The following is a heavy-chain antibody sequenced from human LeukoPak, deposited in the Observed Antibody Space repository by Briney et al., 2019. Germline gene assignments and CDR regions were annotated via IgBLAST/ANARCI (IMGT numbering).Heavy chain of an antibody. D-gene: IGHD5-12*01. CDR2: ISSSGSTI. CDR1: GFTFSSYE. J-gene: IGHJ4*02. V-gene: IGHV3-48*03. Sequence: PGGSLRLSCAASGFTFSSYEMNWVRQAPGKGLEWVSYISSSGSTIYYADSVKGRFTISRDNSKNTLYLQMNSLRAEDTAVYYCARGRVYSGYDLAYLDYWGQGTLVTVSS. CDR3: ARGRVYSGYDLAYLDY.